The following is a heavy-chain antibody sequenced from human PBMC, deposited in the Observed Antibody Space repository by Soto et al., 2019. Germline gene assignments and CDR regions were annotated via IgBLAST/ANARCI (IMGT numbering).Heavy chain of an antibody. CDR3: AKVQLYSGSYYLGY. J-gene: IGHJ4*02. Sequence: EVQLLESGGGLVQPGGSLRLSCAASGFTFSSYAMSWVRQAPGKGLEWVSAISGSGGSTYYADSVKGRFTISRDNSKNALYLQMNSLRAEDTAVYYCAKVQLYSGSYYLGYWGQGTLVTVSS. D-gene: IGHD1-26*01. CDR1: GFTFSSYA. V-gene: IGHV3-23*01. CDR2: ISGSGGST.